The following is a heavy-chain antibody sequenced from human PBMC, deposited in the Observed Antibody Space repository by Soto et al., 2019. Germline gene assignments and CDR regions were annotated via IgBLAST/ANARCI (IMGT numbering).Heavy chain of an antibody. CDR1: GYNFMKYW. Sequence: PGESLTISWKGFGYNFMKYWSILVRQMPGKGLEWMGRIDPTDSDTNYGPSFQGHVTISVDKSITTAFLQWSSLQASDTAIYYCSRRSLTMPRTLNDMDVWGQGTKVTVSS. V-gene: IGHV5-10-1*01. CDR3: SRRSLTMPRTLNDMDV. D-gene: IGHD3-10*01. J-gene: IGHJ6*02. CDR2: IDPTDSDT.